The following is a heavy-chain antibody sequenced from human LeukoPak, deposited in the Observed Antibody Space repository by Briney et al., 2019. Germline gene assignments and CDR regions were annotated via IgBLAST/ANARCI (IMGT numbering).Heavy chain of an antibody. CDR3: TRDHKGGDGADAFDI. Sequence: GGSLRLSCTASRFTFDDYGMSWVRPGPGKGLEWVSAINRNGDSTGYADSAKGRFTISGDNANNSLYLQMNSLRAEDTALYYCTRDHKGGDGADAFDIWGHGTMVTVSS. CDR2: INRNGDST. CDR1: RFTFDDYG. V-gene: IGHV3-20*04. J-gene: IGHJ3*02. D-gene: IGHD5-24*01.